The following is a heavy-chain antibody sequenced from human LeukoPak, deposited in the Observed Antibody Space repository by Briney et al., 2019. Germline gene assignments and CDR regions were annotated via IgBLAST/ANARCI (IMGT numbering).Heavy chain of an antibody. CDR2: IIPIFGTA. CDR1: GYTFTSYG. CDR3: ARAAPGNSGDY. Sequence: ASVKVSCKASGYTFTSYGISWVRQAPGQGLEWMGGIIPIFGTANYAQKFQGRVTITADKSTGTAYMELSGLRSEDTAVYYCARAAPGNSGDYWGQGTLVTVSS. D-gene: IGHD4-23*01. V-gene: IGHV1-69*06. J-gene: IGHJ4*02.